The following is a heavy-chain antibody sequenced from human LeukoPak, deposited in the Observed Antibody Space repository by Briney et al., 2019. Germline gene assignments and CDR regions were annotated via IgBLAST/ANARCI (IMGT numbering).Heavy chain of an antibody. Sequence: SETLSLTCAVYGGSFSGYYWSWIRQPPGKGLEWIGVINHSGSTNYNPSLKSRVTISVDRSKNQFSLKLSSVTAADTAVYYCARVPTYYYGSGSYPDYFDYWGQGTLVTVSS. V-gene: IGHV4-34*01. D-gene: IGHD3-10*01. J-gene: IGHJ4*02. CDR1: GGSFSGYY. CDR3: ARVPTYYYGSGSYPDYFDY. CDR2: INHSGST.